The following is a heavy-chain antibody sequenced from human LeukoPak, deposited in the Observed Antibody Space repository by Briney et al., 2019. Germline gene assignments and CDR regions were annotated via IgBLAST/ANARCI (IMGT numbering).Heavy chain of an antibody. CDR1: GFTFSSYA. V-gene: IGHV3-23*01. CDR2: ISGSGGST. D-gene: IGHD2-21*01. CDR3: AKFLPTHIVVANYYFDY. J-gene: IGHJ4*02. Sequence: GGSLRLSCAASGFTFSSYAMSWVRQAPGKGLEWVSAISGSGGSTYYADSVKGRFTISRDNSKNTLYLQMKSLRAEDTAVYYCAKFLPTHIVVANYYFDYWGQGTLVTVSS.